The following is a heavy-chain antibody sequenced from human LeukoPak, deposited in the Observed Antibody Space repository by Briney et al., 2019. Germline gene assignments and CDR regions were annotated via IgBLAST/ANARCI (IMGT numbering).Heavy chain of an antibody. D-gene: IGHD3-10*01. V-gene: IGHV1-69*01. Sequence: SVTVSCKASRGTFSSYAISWVRQAPGQGLEWMGGIIPIFGTANYAQKFQGRVTITADESTSTAYMDLSSLRSEDTPVYYCARDTITMVRGVIRANWFDPWGEGTLVTVSS. J-gene: IGHJ5*02. CDR1: RGTFSSYA. CDR3: ARDTITMVRGVIRANWFDP. CDR2: IIPIFGTA.